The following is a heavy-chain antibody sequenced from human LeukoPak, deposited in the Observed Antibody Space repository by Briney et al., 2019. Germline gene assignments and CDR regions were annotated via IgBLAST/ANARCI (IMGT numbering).Heavy chain of an antibody. Sequence: PGGSLRLSRAASGFTFSSYEMNWVRQAPGKGLEWVSYISSGGGTIYYADSVKGGFTISRDNAKNSLYLQMNSLRAEDTAVYYCASSTGDGNAFDIWGQGTMVTVSS. J-gene: IGHJ3*02. CDR1: GFTFSSYE. CDR3: ASSTGDGNAFDI. CDR2: ISSGGGTI. V-gene: IGHV3-48*03. D-gene: IGHD7-27*01.